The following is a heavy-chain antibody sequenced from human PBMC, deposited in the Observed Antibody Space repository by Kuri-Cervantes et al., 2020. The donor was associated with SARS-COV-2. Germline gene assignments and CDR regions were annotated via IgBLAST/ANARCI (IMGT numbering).Heavy chain of an antibody. D-gene: IGHD6-13*01. Sequence: GSLRLSYAVYGGSFSSYYWSWIRQPAGKGLEWIGRIYTSGSTNYNPSLKSRVTMSVDTSKNQFSLKLSSVTAADTAVYYCARDLRPKAAAGTRNAFDIWGQGTMVT. CDR1: GGSFSSYY. CDR2: IYTSGST. V-gene: IGHV4-4*07. J-gene: IGHJ3*02. CDR3: ARDLRPKAAAGTRNAFDI.